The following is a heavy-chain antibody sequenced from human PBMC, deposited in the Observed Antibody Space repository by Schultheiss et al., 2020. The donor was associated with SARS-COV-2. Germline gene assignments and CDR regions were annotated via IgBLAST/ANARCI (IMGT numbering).Heavy chain of an antibody. Sequence: SQTLSLTCTVSGGSISSYYWSWIRQPPGKGLEWIGEINHSGSTNYNPSLKSRVTISVDTSKNQFSLKLSSVTAADTAVYYCAREVAGVVTMGGFDPWGQGTLVTVSS. D-gene: IGHD3-3*01. CDR2: INHSGST. CDR3: AREVAGVVTMGGFDP. J-gene: IGHJ5*02. V-gene: IGHV4-59*01. CDR1: GGSISSYY.